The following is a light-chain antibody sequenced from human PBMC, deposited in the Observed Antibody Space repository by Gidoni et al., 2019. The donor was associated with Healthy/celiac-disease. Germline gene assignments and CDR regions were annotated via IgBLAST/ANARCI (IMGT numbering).Light chain of an antibody. J-gene: IGLJ2*01. CDR3: QAWASSTVV. V-gene: IGLV3-1*01. CDR2: QDS. Sequence: SYELTQPPSVSVSPGQTASITCSGDKLGDTYACWYQQKPGQSPVLVIYQDSNRPSGIPERFSGSNSGNTATLTLSGTQAMDEADYYCQAWASSTVVFGGGTKLTVL. CDR1: KLGDTY.